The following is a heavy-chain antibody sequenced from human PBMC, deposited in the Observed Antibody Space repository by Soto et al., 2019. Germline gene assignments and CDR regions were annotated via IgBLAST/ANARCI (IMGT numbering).Heavy chain of an antibody. CDR1: CGNSISVGYC. CDR2: NYYRGST. J-gene: IGHJ5*02. Sequence: VPCGNSISVGYCRSSKRKHPGYGLERIGYNYYRGSTYYYPTHKRRVTLSVDMSKHQFSLKLNSVTAADTAVYYCASVTPITMVRGVSSEFDPWGQRILGSGSS. D-gene: IGHD3-10*01. CDR3: ASVTPITMVRGVSSEFDP. V-gene: IGHV4-31*02.